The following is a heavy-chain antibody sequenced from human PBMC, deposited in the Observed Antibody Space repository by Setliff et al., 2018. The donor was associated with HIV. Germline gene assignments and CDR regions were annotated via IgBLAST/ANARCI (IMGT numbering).Heavy chain of an antibody. D-gene: IGHD1-1*01. V-gene: IGHV4-31*03. Sequence: PSETLSLTCTVSGGSISSGYYWTWIRQHPGKGLEWIGYIYYSGSTHYNPSLQSRVVISLDSSKNQFSLSLRSMTAADTAIYFCARAPAVRRTETGTCWFDSWGQGILVTVSS. CDR3: ARAPAVRRTETGTCWFDS. CDR2: IYYSGST. CDR1: GGSISSGYY. J-gene: IGHJ5*01.